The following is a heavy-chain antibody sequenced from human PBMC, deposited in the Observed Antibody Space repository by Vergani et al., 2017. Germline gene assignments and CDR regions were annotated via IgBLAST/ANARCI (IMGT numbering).Heavy chain of an antibody. J-gene: IGHJ6*03. V-gene: IGHV4-34*01. D-gene: IGHD3-16*02. CDR1: GGSFSGYY. CDR2: INHSGST. CDR3: ARASLRALDGYYYYMDV. Sequence: QVQLQQWGAGLLKPSETLSLTCAVYGGSFSGYYWSWIRQPPGKGLEWIGEINHSGSTNYNPSLKSRVTISVDTSKNQFSLKLSSVTAADTAVYFCARASLRALDGYYYYMDVWGKGKTVVVSS.